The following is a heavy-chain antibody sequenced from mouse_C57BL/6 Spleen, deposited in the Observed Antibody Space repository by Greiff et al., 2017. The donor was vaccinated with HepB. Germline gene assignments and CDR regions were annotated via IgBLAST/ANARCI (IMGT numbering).Heavy chain of an antibody. Sequence: QVQLKQSGAELVKPGASVKISCKASGYAFSSYWMNWVKQRPGKGLEWIGQIYPGDGDTNYNGKFKGKATLTADKSSSTAYMQLSSLTSEDSAVYFCARRRVTTAWYFDVWGTGTTVTVSS. CDR2: IYPGDGDT. CDR3: ARRRVTTAWYFDV. J-gene: IGHJ1*03. D-gene: IGHD2-2*01. CDR1: GYAFSSYW. V-gene: IGHV1-80*01.